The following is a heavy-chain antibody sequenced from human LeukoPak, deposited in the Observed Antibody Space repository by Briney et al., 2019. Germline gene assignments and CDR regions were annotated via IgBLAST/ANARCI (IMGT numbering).Heavy chain of an antibody. D-gene: IGHD5-24*01. CDR2: ISPTGGNT. V-gene: IGHV3-23*01. J-gene: IGHJ4*02. CDR1: GFTFSSYA. Sequence: GGSLRLSCAASGFTFSSYAMSWVRQAPGRGLEWVSTISPTGGNTYYADSVKGRFTISRDNAKNTLYLQMNSLRAEDTAVYYCARAGYNWEHDYWGQGTLVTVSS. CDR3: ARAGYNWEHDY.